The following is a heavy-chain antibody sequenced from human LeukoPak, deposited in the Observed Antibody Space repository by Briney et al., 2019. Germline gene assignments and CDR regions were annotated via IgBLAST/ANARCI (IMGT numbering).Heavy chain of an antibody. V-gene: IGHV1-69*06. J-gene: IGHJ6*03. CDR2: IIPIFGTA. Sequence: GPSVKVSCKASGGTFSSYAISWVRQAPGQGLEWMGGIIPIFGTANYAQKFQGRVTITADKSTSTAYMELSSLGSEDTAVYYCARSLLRYFDWTHPTHYYYYYMDVWGKGTTVTVSS. CDR1: GGTFSSYA. D-gene: IGHD3-9*01. CDR3: ARSLLRYFDWTHPTHYYYYYMDV.